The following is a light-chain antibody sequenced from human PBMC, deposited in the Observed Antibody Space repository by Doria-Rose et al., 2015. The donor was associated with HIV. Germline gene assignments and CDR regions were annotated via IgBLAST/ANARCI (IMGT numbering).Light chain of an antibody. V-gene: IGKV3-20*01. CDR2: DGS. Sequence: TQSPGTLSLSPGERATLSCRASQSFSSTYLAWYQRKPGQAPSLLIYDGSTRATGIPDRFSASGSGTDFTLTINRLEPEDFALYYCHQYGTSWTFGQGTKVEL. CDR1: QSFSSTY. J-gene: IGKJ1*01. CDR3: HQYGTSWT.